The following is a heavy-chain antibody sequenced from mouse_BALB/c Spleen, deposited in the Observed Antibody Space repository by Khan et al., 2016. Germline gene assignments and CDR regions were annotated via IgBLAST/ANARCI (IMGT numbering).Heavy chain of an antibody. Sequence: EVQLQESGGGLVQPGGSMKLSCVASGFTFSNYWMNWVRQSPEKGLEWVAEIRLKSHNFATHYAESVKGRFTISRDDSKSSVYLQMNNLRPEDTGMYFCTTGFAYWGQGTLVTVSA. CDR3: TTGFAY. CDR1: GFTFSNYW. CDR2: IRLKSHNFAT. V-gene: IGHV6-6*02. J-gene: IGHJ3*01.